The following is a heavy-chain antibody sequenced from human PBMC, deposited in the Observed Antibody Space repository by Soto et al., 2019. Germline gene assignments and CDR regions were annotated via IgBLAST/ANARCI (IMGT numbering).Heavy chain of an antibody. CDR3: ARTFGYGDKGFYFDN. V-gene: IGHV3-9*01. CDR1: GFTFDDYA. J-gene: IGHJ4*02. CDR2: ISWNSNTI. D-gene: IGHD4-17*01. Sequence: DVQLVESGGGLVPPGRSLRLSCVASGFTFDDYAMYWVRQAPGKGLEWVSGISWNSNTIGYADSVKGRFTISRDNAKNSLYLQMNGLRTEDTALYYCARTFGYGDKGFYFDNWGQGTLVTVSS.